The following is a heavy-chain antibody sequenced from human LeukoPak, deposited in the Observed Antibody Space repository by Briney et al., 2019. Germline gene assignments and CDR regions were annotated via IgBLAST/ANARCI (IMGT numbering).Heavy chain of an antibody. D-gene: IGHD5-24*01. Sequence: SETLSLTCIVSGGSISSYYWSWIRQPPGKGLEWIGYIYYSGSTNYNPSLKSRVTISVDTSKNQFSLKLSSVTAADTAVYYCARGRWLQFDYWGQGTLVTVSS. CDR2: IYYSGST. CDR3: ARGRWLQFDY. V-gene: IGHV4-59*01. J-gene: IGHJ4*02. CDR1: GGSISSYY.